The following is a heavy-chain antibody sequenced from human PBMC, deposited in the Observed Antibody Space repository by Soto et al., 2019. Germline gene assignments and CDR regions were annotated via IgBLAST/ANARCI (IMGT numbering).Heavy chain of an antibody. CDR3: AKNAERAAAGYYFDY. CDR1: GFTFSSYG. J-gene: IGHJ4*02. V-gene: IGHV3-30*18. Sequence: PGGSLRLSCAASGFTFSSYGMHWVRQAPGKGLEWVAVISYDGSNKYYADSVKGRFTISRDNSKNTLYLQMNSLRAEDTAVYYCAKNAERAAAGYYFDYWGQGTLVTVSS. CDR2: ISYDGSNK. D-gene: IGHD6-13*01.